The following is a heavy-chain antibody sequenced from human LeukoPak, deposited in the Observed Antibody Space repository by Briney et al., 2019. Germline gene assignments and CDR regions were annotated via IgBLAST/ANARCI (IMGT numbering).Heavy chain of an antibody. CDR3: ARDRRGGGSYPFFDY. D-gene: IGHD1-26*01. CDR1: GFTFSSYA. CDR2: ISYDGSNK. Sequence: GGSLRLSCAASGFTFSSYAMHWVRQAPGKGLEWVAVISYDGSNKYYADSVKGRFTISRDNSKNTLYLQMNSLRAEDTAVYYCARDRRGGGSYPFFDYWGQGTLVTVPS. J-gene: IGHJ4*02. V-gene: IGHV3-30-3*01.